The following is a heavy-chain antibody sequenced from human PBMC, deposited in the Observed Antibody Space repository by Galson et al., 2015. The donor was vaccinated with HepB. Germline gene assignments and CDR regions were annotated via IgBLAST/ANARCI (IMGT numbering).Heavy chain of an antibody. CDR1: GYDFTTLHW. J-gene: IGHJ3*01. V-gene: IGHV5-51*03. Sequence: QSGAEVKKPGESLKISCKGSGYDFTTLHWIAWVRQMPGKGLEWMGIINPSISDTKYSPSFRGQVTFSADTAITTAYLQWSSLKASDTAMYFCAKLAGHPEHYYDSGGYPLADTLGVWGQGTMVTVSS. D-gene: IGHD3-22*01. CDR3: AKLAGHPEHYYDSGGYPLADTLGV. CDR2: INPSISDT.